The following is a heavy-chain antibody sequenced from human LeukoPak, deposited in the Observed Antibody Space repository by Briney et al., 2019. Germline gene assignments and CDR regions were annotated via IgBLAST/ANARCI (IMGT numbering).Heavy chain of an antibody. CDR2: ISYDGSNK. Sequence: PGRSLRLSCAVSGFTFSNYAMNWVRRAPGKGLEWVAVISYDGSNKYYADSVKGRFTISRDNSKNTLYLQMNSLRAEDTAVYYCARVGDYYGSGSSLDYGMDVWGQGTTVTVSS. CDR3: ARVGDYYGSGSSLDYGMDV. D-gene: IGHD3-10*01. V-gene: IGHV3-30*04. J-gene: IGHJ6*02. CDR1: GFTFSNYA.